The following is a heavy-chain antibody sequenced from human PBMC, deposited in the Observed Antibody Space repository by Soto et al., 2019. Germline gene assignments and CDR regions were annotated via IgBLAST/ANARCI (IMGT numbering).Heavy chain of an antibody. D-gene: IGHD3-22*01. J-gene: IGHJ5*02. Sequence: ASVKVSCKASGYIFTNYDINWVRQATGQGLKYLRWINPNSGNTGYVQKLQGRVTMTRNTSINTAYMELSSLRAEDTVVYYCVRAVTMTRGTSVDWFDPWGQGSLVTVSS. CDR1: GYIFTNYD. CDR3: VRAVTMTRGTSVDWFDP. CDR2: INPNSGNT. V-gene: IGHV1-8*01.